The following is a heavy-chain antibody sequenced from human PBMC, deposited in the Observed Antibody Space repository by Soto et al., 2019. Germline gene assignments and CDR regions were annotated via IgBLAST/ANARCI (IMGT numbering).Heavy chain of an antibody. D-gene: IGHD2-15*01. V-gene: IGHV1-69*02. CDR2: IIPILGIA. CDR3: AVHCSGGSCRWY. Sequence: ASVKVSCKASGGTFSSYTISWVRQAPGQGLEWMGRIIPILGIANYAQKFQGRVTITADKSTSTAYMELSSLRSEDTAVYYCAVHCSGGSCRWYWGQGTLVTVSS. CDR1: GGTFSSYT. J-gene: IGHJ4*02.